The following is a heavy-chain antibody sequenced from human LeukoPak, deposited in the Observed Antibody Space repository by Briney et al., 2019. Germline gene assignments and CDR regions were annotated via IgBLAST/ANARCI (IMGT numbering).Heavy chain of an antibody. Sequence: PGGSLRLSCAASGFRAASGFTFRSYAMTWVRQAPGKGLEWVSSIRGSGDGTNYADSVKGRFTISRDNSKNTLYLQMNYLRAEDTAVYYCAKDPNGDYVGAFDIWGQGTMVSVSS. CDR3: AKDPNGDYVGAFDI. CDR1: GFTFRSYA. CDR2: IRGSGDGT. V-gene: IGHV3-23*01. J-gene: IGHJ3*02. D-gene: IGHD4-17*01.